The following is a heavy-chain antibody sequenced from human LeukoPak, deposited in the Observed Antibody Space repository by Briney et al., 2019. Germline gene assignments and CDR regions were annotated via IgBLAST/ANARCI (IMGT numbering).Heavy chain of an antibody. CDR3: ASSFYGDFAVMDV. V-gene: IGHV4-38-2*02. Sequence: SETLSLTCTVSGYSISSGYYWGWIRQPPGKGLEWIGSIYYSGSTYYNPSLKSRVTISVDTSKNQFSLKLSSVTAADTAVYYCASSFYGDFAVMDVWGKGTTVTVSS. CDR1: GYSISSGYY. J-gene: IGHJ6*03. D-gene: IGHD4-17*01. CDR2: IYYSGST.